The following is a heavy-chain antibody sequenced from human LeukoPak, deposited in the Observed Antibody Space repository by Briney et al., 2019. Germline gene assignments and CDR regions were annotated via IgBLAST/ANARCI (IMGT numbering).Heavy chain of an antibody. Sequence: GGSLRLSCAASGFTFSSYWMSWVRQAPGKGLEWVANIKQDGSEKYYVDSVKGRFTISRDNAKNSLYLQMNSLRAEDTAVYYCARGVPAARAPGYVGYWGQGTLVTVSS. J-gene: IGHJ4*02. V-gene: IGHV3-7*01. CDR3: ARGVPAARAPGYVGY. CDR1: GFTFSSYW. D-gene: IGHD2-2*01. CDR2: IKQDGSEK.